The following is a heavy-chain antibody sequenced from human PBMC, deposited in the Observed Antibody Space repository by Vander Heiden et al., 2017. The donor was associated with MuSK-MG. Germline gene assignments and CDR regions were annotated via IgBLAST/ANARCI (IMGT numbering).Heavy chain of an antibody. D-gene: IGHD5-12*01. J-gene: IGHJ4*02. CDR1: GFTFSSYD. V-gene: IGHV3-13*04. CDR2: IGTAGDT. Sequence: EVQLVESGGGLVQPGGSLRLSCAASGFTFSSYDMHWVRHATGKGLEWVSAIGTAGDTYYPGSVKGRFTISRENAKNSLYLQMNSLRAGDTAVYYCARARSGYDRGGFDYWGQGTLVTVSS. CDR3: ARARSGYDRGGFDY.